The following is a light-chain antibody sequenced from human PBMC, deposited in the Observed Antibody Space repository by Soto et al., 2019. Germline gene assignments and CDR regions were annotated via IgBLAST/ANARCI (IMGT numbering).Light chain of an antibody. CDR2: DAS. Sequence: DIQMTQSPSTLSAAVVDRVTITCRASQSISSWLAWYQQKPGKAPKLLIYDASSLESGVPTRFSGSGSVTDFTLTISSLQPDDIATYYCQQYSTFWTFGQGTKVDIK. V-gene: IGKV1-5*01. CDR1: QSISSW. J-gene: IGKJ1*01. CDR3: QQYSTFWT.